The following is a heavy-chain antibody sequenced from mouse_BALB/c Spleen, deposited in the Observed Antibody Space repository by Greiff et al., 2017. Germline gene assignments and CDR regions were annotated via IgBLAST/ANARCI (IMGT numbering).Heavy chain of an antibody. Sequence: VQLKESGPGLVKPSQSLSLTCTVTGYSITSDHAWNWIRQFPGNKLEWMGYISYSGSTSYNPSLKSRISITRDTSKNQFFLQLNSVTTEDTATYYCARGYYGSSYEDYYAMDYWGQGTSVTVSS. V-gene: IGHV3-2*02. CDR3: ARGYYGSSYEDYYAMDY. CDR1: GYSITSDHA. D-gene: IGHD1-1*01. J-gene: IGHJ4*01. CDR2: ISYSGST.